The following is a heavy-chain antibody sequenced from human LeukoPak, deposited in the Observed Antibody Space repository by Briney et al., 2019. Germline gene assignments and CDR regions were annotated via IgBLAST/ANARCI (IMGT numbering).Heavy chain of an antibody. D-gene: IGHD3-22*01. J-gene: IGHJ3*02. CDR2: IYWNDDK. Sequence: SGPALVKPTQTLTLTCTFSGFSLSTSGMCVSWIRQPPGKAPEWLALIYWNDDKRYSPSLKSRFTITKDTSKNQVVLTMTNMDPVDTAAYYCAHRRRYYHNDAFDIWGQGTMVTVSS. CDR1: GFSLSTSGMC. CDR3: AHRRRYYHNDAFDI. V-gene: IGHV2-5*08.